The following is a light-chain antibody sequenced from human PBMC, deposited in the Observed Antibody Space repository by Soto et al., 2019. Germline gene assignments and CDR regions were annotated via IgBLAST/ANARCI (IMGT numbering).Light chain of an antibody. CDR3: QQYGSSPRT. V-gene: IGKV3-15*01. Sequence: EIPMTQYPATLSVSPGERSTLSCRGSQSVSSNLSWYQQKPGQAPRLLIYGASTRATGIPARFSGSGSGTEFTLTISRLEPEDFAVYYCQQYGSSPRTFGQGTKVDIK. CDR1: QSVSSN. J-gene: IGKJ1*01. CDR2: GAS.